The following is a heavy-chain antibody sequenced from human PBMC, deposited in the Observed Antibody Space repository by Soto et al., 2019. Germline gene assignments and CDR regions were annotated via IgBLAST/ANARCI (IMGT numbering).Heavy chain of an antibody. CDR2: INPNSGGT. CDR3: ARDNGSGSYQNVRYYGMDV. Sequence: QVQLVQSGAEVKKPGASVKVSCKASGYTFTGYYMHWVRQAPGQGLEWMGWINPNSGGTNYAQKFQGGVTMTRDTSISTAYMELSRLRSDDTAVYYCARDNGSGSYQNVRYYGMDVWGQGTTVTVSS. D-gene: IGHD3-10*01. J-gene: IGHJ6*02. CDR1: GYTFTGYY. V-gene: IGHV1-2*02.